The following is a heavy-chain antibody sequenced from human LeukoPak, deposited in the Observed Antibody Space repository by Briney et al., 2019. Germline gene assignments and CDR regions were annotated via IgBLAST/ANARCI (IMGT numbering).Heavy chain of an antibody. Sequence: GGSLRLSCAASGFTFSSYNMNWVRQAPGKGLEWVSFISSSGSTIYNAGSVRGRFTISRDNAKKSLYLQMNSLRAEDTAVYYCARDWGFVVVTTIGYMDVWAKGPRSPSP. CDR2: ISSSGSTI. CDR1: GFTFSSYN. D-gene: IGHD2-21*02. V-gene: IGHV3-48*01. CDR3: ARDWGFVVVTTIGYMDV. J-gene: IGHJ6*03.